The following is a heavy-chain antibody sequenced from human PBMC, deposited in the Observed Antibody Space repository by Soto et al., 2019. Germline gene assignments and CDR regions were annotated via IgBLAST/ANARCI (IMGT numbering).Heavy chain of an antibody. J-gene: IGHJ4*02. V-gene: IGHV1-69*02. Sequence: QVQLVQSGAEVKKPGSSVKVSCKASGGTFSSYTISWVRQAPGQGLEWMGRIIPILGIANYAQKFQGRVTIAADKSTSTADVALSSLRSEDTXXXXXXXXXXXXXXXXVYWGQGPLVTVFS. CDR1: GGTFSSYT. CDR2: IIPILGIA. CDR3: XXXXXXXXXXXVY.